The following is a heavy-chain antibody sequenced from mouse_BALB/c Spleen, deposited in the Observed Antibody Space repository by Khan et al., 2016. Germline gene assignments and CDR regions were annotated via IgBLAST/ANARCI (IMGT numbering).Heavy chain of an antibody. D-gene: IGHD2-4*01. CDR1: GYSFTNYG. CDR3: ARCGYDYAWFAD. Sequence: QIQLVQSGPELKKPGETVKISCKASGYSFTNYGMNWVKQAPGKGLKWMGWIDTNTGEPTYAEEFKGRFAFSLETTTITAYLQINNLKDDDTATYFCARCGYDYAWFADWGQGTLVTVSA. CDR2: IDTNTGEP. V-gene: IGHV9-3*02. J-gene: IGHJ3*01.